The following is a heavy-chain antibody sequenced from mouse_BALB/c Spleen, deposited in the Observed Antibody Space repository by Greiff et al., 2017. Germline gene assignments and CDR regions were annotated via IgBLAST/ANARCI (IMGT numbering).Heavy chain of an antibody. J-gene: IGHJ4*01. D-gene: IGHD2-13*01. CDR3: ARDRGLGEVYYAMDY. Sequence: EVYLVESGGGLVKPGGSLKLSCAASGFTFSDYYMYWVRQTPEKRLEWVATISDGGSYTYYPDSVKGRFTISRDNAKNNLYLQMSSLKSEDTAMYYCARDRGLGEVYYAMDYWGQGTSVTVSS. CDR1: GFTFSDYY. V-gene: IGHV5-4*02. CDR2: ISDGGSYT.